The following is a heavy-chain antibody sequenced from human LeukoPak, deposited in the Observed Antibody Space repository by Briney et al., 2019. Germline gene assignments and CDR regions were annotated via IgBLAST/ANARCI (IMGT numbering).Heavy chain of an antibody. V-gene: IGHV1-46*01. Sequence: ASVKVSCKASGYTFTSYYMHWVRQAPGQGLEWMGIINPSGGSTSYAQKFQGRVTMTRDMSTSTVYMELSSLRSEDTAVYYCARDNSGSDIVVVTATSLDDAFDIWGQGTMVTVSS. CDR3: ARDNSGSDIVVVTATSLDDAFDI. CDR2: INPSGGST. D-gene: IGHD2-21*02. CDR1: GYTFTSYY. J-gene: IGHJ3*02.